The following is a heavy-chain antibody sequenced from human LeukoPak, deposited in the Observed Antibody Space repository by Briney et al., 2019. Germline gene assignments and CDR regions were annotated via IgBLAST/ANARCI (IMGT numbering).Heavy chain of an antibody. D-gene: IGHD6-19*01. V-gene: IGHV1-8*03. CDR3: ARVAGSIDY. CDR2: MNPNSGYT. Sequence: GASVKVSCKASGYTFTAYDINWVRQATGQGLEWMGWMNPNSGYTGYAQKFQGRVTITRDTSISTAYMELSSLRSEDTAVYYCARVAGSIDYWGLGTLVTVSS. CDR1: GYTFTAYD. J-gene: IGHJ4*02.